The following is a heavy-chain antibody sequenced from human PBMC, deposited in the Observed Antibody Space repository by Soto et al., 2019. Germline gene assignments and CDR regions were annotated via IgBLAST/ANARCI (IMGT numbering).Heavy chain of an antibody. Sequence: QVQLVQSGAEVKKPGSSVKVSCKASGGTFSSYAISWVRQAPGQGLEWMGGIIPIFGTANYAQKFQGRVTITANESTSTAYMELSSLRSEDTAVYYCARESPGITIFGVVIKGLGAFDIWGQGTMVTVSS. CDR1: GGTFSSYA. V-gene: IGHV1-69*12. CDR2: IIPIFGTA. D-gene: IGHD3-3*01. J-gene: IGHJ3*02. CDR3: ARESPGITIFGVVIKGLGAFDI.